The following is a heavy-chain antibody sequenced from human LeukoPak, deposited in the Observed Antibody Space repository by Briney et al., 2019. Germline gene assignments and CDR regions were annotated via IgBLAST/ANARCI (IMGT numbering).Heavy chain of an antibody. CDR2: ISSSRNYI. CDR1: GFTLRSYR. Sequence: GGSLRLSRAASGFTLRSYRMNSVRQAPGEGLGWVSSISSSRNYIYYADTVKAPFTITRAIAQNSLYLPMNRLRAEDTAVDYCAREGGCPPGSYYYYMEAWGKGTTVTVSS. D-gene: IGHD4/OR15-4a*01. J-gene: IGHJ6*03. CDR3: AREGGCPPGSYYYYMEA. V-gene: IGHV3-21*01.